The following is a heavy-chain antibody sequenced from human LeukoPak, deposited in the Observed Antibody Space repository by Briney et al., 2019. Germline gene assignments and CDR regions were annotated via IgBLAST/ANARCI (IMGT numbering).Heavy chain of an antibody. J-gene: IGHJ6*02. CDR3: ARGDVVVPAAFYYGMDV. V-gene: IGHV4-4*07. Sequence: PSETLSLTCTVSGGSISSYYWSWLRQPAGRGLEWIGRIYTSGSTNYNPSLKSRVTMSVDTSKNQFSLKLSSVTAADTAVYYCARGDVVVPAAFYYGMDVWGQGTTVTVSS. CDR1: GGSISSYY. CDR2: IYTSGST. D-gene: IGHD2-2*01.